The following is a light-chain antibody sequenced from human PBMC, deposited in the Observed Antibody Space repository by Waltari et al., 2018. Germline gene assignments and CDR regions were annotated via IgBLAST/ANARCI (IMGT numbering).Light chain of an antibody. CDR3: CSYSGSSTWV. J-gene: IGLJ2*01. CDR2: EVS. V-gene: IGLV2-23*02. CDR1: SRDVRSYKL. Sequence: QSALTQPASVTGSPGQSLTSSCTGTSRDVRSYKLLSWYQQHPGKAPKLMIYEVSKRPSGVSNRFSGSKSGNTASLTISGLQAEDEADYYCCSYSGSSTWVFGGGTKLTVL.